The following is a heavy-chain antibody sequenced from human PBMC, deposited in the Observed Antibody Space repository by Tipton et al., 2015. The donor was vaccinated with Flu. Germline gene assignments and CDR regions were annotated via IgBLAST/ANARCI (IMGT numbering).Heavy chain of an antibody. CDR3: AREIGGGSCY. J-gene: IGHJ1*01. D-gene: IGHD1-26*01. CDR2: IKQDGSKI. V-gene: IGHV3-7*01. CDR1: GFTFSSYW. Sequence: SLRLSCAASGFTFSSYWMSWVRQAPGKGLEWVANIKQDGSKIYYVDSVKGRFTISRDNAKNSLSMQMNSLRAEDTALYYCAREIGGGSCYWGQGTLVTVSS.